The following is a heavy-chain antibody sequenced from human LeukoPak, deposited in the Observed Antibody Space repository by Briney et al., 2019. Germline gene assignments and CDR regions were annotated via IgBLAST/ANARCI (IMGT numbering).Heavy chain of an antibody. J-gene: IGHJ6*03. Sequence: GGSLRLSCAASGFTFSSYGMHWVRKAPGKGLEWVAFIRYDGSNKYYADSVKGRFTISRDNSKNTLYLQMNSLRAEDTAVYYCAKCYGSGSPYYYYMDVWGKGTTVTVSS. V-gene: IGHV3-30*02. CDR1: GFTFSSYG. CDR2: IRYDGSNK. D-gene: IGHD3-10*01. CDR3: AKCYGSGSPYYYYMDV.